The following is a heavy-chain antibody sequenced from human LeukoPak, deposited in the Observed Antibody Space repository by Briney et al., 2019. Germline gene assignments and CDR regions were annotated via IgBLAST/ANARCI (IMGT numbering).Heavy chain of an antibody. V-gene: IGHV4-61*01. CDR1: GGSVSSGSYY. Sequence: PSETLSLTCTVSGGSVSSGSYYWSWIRQPPGKGLEWIGYIYYSGSTNYNPSLMSRVTISVDTSKNQFSLKLSSVTAADTAVYYCSGQVSYYYGMDVWGKGTTVTVSS. CDR3: SGQVSYYYGMDV. J-gene: IGHJ6*04. CDR2: IYYSGST.